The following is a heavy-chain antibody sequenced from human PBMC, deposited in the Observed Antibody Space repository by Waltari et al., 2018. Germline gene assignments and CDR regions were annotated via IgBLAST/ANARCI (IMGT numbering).Heavy chain of an antibody. CDR3: ASPRSVSNSIYYYYYYMDV. CDR1: GGTFSSYA. V-gene: IGHV1-69*05. J-gene: IGHJ6*03. D-gene: IGHD1-1*01. CDR2: IIPIFGTA. Sequence: QVQLVQSGAEVKKPGSSVKVSCKASGGTFSSYAISWVRQATGQGLEWMGGIIPIFGTANYAQKFQGRVTITTDESTSTAYMELSSLRSEDTAVYYCASPRSVSNSIYYYYYYMDVWGKGTTVTVSS.